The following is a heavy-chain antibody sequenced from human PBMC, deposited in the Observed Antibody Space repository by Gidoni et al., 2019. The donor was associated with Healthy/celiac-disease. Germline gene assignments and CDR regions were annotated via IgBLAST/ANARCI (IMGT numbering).Heavy chain of an antibody. CDR1: GGYFSGYY. J-gene: IGHJ4*02. Sequence: QVHLQQCGAGLLKPSETLSRTCAVYGGYFSGYYWSWIRQPPGKALEWIWEINHSGSTNYSPSLKSRVNISVDTSKNQFSLKLSSVTVADTAVYFCAGPTRSSTSLTAAVSFDYWGQGTLVTVSS. V-gene: IGHV4-34*01. CDR3: AGPTRSSTSLTAAVSFDY. D-gene: IGHD2-2*01. CDR2: INHSGST.